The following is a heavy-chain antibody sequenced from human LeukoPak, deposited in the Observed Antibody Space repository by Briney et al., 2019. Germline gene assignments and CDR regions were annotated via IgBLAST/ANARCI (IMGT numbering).Heavy chain of an antibody. J-gene: IGHJ4*02. Sequence: PGGSLRLSCAASGFTFSNFAMNWVRQAPGKGLELVSTISSSGGSTYYADSVKGRFTISRDNSKNTLYLQMNSLRAEETAVYYCAKMVHTEQWLVPFDYWGQGTLVTVSS. CDR2: ISSSGGST. D-gene: IGHD6-19*01. V-gene: IGHV3-23*01. CDR1: GFTFSNFA. CDR3: AKMVHTEQWLVPFDY.